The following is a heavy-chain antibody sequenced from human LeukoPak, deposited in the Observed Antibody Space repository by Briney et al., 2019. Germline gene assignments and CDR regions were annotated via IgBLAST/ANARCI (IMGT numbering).Heavy chain of an antibody. V-gene: IGHV3-30*04. Sequence: GRSLRLSCAASGFTFSSYAMHWVRQAPGKGLEWVAVISYDGSNKYYADSVKGRFTISRDNAKNSLYLQMNSLRAEDTALYYCARVAAAGNFYYYYMDVWGKGTTVTVSS. CDR2: ISYDGSNK. CDR1: GFTFSSYA. J-gene: IGHJ6*03. D-gene: IGHD6-13*01. CDR3: ARVAAAGNFYYYYMDV.